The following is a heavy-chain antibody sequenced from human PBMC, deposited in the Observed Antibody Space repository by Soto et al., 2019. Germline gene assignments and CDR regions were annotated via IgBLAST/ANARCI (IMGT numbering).Heavy chain of an antibody. CDR1: GSTFSSYA. CDR3: ARAPFCSDDRDGMDV. D-gene: IGHD6-25*01. CDR2: IIPIFGTA. J-gene: IGHJ6*02. V-gene: IGHV1-69*13. Sequence: SGMLSCKASGSTFSSYAIRWVRPAPGQGLEWMGGIIPIFGTANYAQKFQGRVTITADESTSTAYMELSSLRSEDTAVYYCARAPFCSDDRDGMDVWGQGTTVSVSS.